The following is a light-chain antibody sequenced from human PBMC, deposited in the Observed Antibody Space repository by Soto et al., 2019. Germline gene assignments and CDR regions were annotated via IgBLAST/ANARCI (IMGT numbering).Light chain of an antibody. CDR3: AAWDDSLSAPVV. V-gene: IGLV1-47*01. J-gene: IGLJ2*01. CDR1: SSNIGSNY. CDR2: RNN. Sequence: QSALTQPPSASGTPGQRVTISCSGSSSNIGSNYVYRYQQLPGTAPKLLIYRNNQRPSGVPDRFSGSKSGTSASLAISGLRSEDEADYYCAAWDDSLSAPVVFGGGTKVTVL.